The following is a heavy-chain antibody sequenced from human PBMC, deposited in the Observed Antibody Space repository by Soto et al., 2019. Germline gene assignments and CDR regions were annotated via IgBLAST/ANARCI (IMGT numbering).Heavy chain of an antibody. Sequence: ASVKVSCKASGYTFRNYYIHWVRQAPGQGLEWMGLINPSGGATSYSQRFQGRVTITKDSSTSTVYMELSSLRAEDTAVYYCARGGLEPFDYWGQGALVTVSS. CDR3: ARGGLEPFDY. J-gene: IGHJ4*02. CDR2: INPSGGAT. CDR1: GYTFRNYY. D-gene: IGHD1-1*01. V-gene: IGHV1-46*01.